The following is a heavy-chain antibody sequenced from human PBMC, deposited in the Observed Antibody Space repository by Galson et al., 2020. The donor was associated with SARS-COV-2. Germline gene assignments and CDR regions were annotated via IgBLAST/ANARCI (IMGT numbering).Heavy chain of an antibody. V-gene: IGHV5-51*01. CDR2: IYPGASDT. CDR3: ARLFGASPTPFDH. CDR1: GYSFTNYW. D-gene: IGHD3-10*02. Sequence: GESLKISCKGSGYSFTNYWIGWVRQMPGKGLEWMGIIYPGASDTKYSPSFQGKVTIPANKSISTAYFQWDSLKASDTAIYYCARLFGASPTPFDHWGQVTLVTVSS. J-gene: IGHJ4*02.